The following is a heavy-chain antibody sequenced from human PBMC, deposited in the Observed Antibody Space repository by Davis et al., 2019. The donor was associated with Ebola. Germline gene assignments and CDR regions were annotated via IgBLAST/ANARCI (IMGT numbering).Heavy chain of an antibody. D-gene: IGHD2-15*01. J-gene: IGHJ1*01. CDR2: INTKIGNL. V-gene: IGHV7-4-1*02. CDR1: GYTFAYYA. Sequence: ASVKVSCKASGYTFAYYAMNWVRQAPGQGLEWMGWINTKIGNLTYAQGFTGRFVFSFDTSVSTAYLEISILKAEDTAVYYCARRLDCSGVSCYCLQHWGQGTLVTVSS. CDR3: ARRLDCSGVSCYCLQH.